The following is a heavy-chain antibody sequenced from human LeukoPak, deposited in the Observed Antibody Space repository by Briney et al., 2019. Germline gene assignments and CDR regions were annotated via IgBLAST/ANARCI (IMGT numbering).Heavy chain of an antibody. J-gene: IGHJ4*02. D-gene: IGHD2-8*01. CDR3: TRALGVVFDY. CDR1: GDSVSSNSAT. Sequence: SRTLSLTCAISGDSVSSNSATWNWIRQSPSRGLEWLGTTIVRAKWPNDYAASVKSRITINPDTSKNQFSLQLNSVTPEDTAMYYCTRALGVVFDYWGQGTLVTASS. CDR2: TIVRAKWPN. V-gene: IGHV6-1*01.